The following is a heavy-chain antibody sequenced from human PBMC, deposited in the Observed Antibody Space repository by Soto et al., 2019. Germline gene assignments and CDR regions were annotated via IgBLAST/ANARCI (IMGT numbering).Heavy chain of an antibody. CDR1: GASFDSYT. Sequence: QVQLVQSGAEVRKSGSSVKVSCKLSGASFDSYTITWVRQAPGQGLEWMGGIIPIFGTTNYAQKFQGRLTITVDVFRGAACMDLSSLTSEDTAVYYCARGPLYDLESGMYWYFDLLGRGTLVTVSS. D-gene: IGHD1-26*01. J-gene: IGHJ2*01. CDR3: ARGPLYDLESGMYWYFDL. V-gene: IGHV1-69*01. CDR2: IIPIFGTT.